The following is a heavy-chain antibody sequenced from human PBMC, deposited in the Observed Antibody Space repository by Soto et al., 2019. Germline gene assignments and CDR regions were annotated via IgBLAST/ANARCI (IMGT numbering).Heavy chain of an antibody. CDR1: RFTYRSYW. CDR3: ARGSRVVVITRTNYYYYYGMDV. D-gene: IGHD3-22*01. V-gene: IGHV3-7*01. CDR2: IKQEGSEK. J-gene: IGHJ6*02. Sequence: GGSLGLLCAASRFTYRSYWMSWVRQAPGKGLEWVANIKQEGSEKYYVDSVKGRFTISGDNAKNSLYLQMNSLRAEDTAVYYCARGSRVVVITRTNYYYYYGMDVWGQGTTVTVSS.